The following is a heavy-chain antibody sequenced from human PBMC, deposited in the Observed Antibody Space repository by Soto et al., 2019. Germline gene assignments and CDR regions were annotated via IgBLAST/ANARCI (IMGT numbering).Heavy chain of an antibody. Sequence: QVRLVQSGDEVKKPGASVKVSCQASGYTFNDYAVSWVRQAPGQGLEWMGWISPSTGDTDQARNFQDRITMTLATSTNTAYMELRSLRSDDTAVYYCVRCYCSLGSCYACWHFDLWGRGTLVTVSS. CDR2: ISPSTGDT. J-gene: IGHJ2*01. CDR1: GYTFNDYA. CDR3: VRCYCSLGSCYACWHFDL. V-gene: IGHV1-18*01. D-gene: IGHD2-15*01.